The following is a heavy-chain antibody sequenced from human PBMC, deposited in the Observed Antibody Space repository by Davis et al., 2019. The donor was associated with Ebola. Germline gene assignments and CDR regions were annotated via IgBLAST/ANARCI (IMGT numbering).Heavy chain of an antibody. CDR1: GFTFSDYY. J-gene: IGHJ6*02. D-gene: IGHD3-10*01. CDR2: ISGSGGST. V-gene: IGHV3-23*01. CDR3: AKGPRFGELSLYYYGMDV. Sequence: GESLKISCAASGFTFSDYYMSWVRQAPGKGLEWVSAISGSGGSTYYADSVKGRFTISRDNSKNTLYLQMNSLRAEDTAVYYCAKGPRFGELSLYYYGMDVWGQGTTVTVSS.